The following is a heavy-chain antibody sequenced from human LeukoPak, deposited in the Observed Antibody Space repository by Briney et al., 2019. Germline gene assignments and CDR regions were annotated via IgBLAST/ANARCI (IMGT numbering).Heavy chain of an antibody. Sequence: GGSLRLSCAVSGFNFDDYAMHWVRQAPGRGLEWVSGINWKTGNGIYAESVKGRFAISRDNAKNSLYLQMSSLRAEDTALYYCTRRAARWQFDLWGRGTLLTVSS. CDR1: GFNFDDYA. J-gene: IGHJ2*01. CDR3: TRRAARWQFDL. CDR2: INWKTGNG. D-gene: IGHD5-24*01. V-gene: IGHV3-9*01.